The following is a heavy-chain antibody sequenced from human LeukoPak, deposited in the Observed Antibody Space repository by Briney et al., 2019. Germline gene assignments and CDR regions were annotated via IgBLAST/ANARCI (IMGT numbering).Heavy chain of an antibody. CDR1: GGSISSYY. Sequence: PSETLSLTCTVSGGSISSYYWSWIRQPPGKGLEWIGYIYYSGSTNYNPSLKSRVTISVDTSKNQFSLKLSSVTAADTAVYYCARIESIARSFDYWGQGTLVTVSS. J-gene: IGHJ4*02. CDR3: ARIESIARSFDY. V-gene: IGHV4-59*08. CDR2: IYYSGST. D-gene: IGHD6-6*01.